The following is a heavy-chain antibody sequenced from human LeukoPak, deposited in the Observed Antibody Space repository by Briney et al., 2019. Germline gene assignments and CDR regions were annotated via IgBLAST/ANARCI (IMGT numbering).Heavy chain of an antibody. CDR1: GGSISSYY. J-gene: IGHJ4*02. V-gene: IGHV4-59*01. Sequence: DPSETLSLTCTVSGGSISSYYWSWIRQPPGKGLEWIGYIYYSGSTNYNPSLKSRVTISVDTSKNQFSLKLSSVTAADTAVYYCARGEWEPLSHFDYWGQGTLVTVSS. D-gene: IGHD1-26*01. CDR2: IYYSGST. CDR3: ARGEWEPLSHFDY.